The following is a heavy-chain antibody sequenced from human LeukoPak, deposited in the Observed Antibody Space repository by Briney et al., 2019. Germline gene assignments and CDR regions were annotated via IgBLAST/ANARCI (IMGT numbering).Heavy chain of an antibody. CDR2: IWYDGSNK. J-gene: IGHJ4*02. CDR1: GFTFSSYG. CDR3: ARDGVHCSSTSCYFDY. D-gene: IGHD2-2*01. V-gene: IGHV3-33*01. Sequence: GRSLRLSCAASGFTFSSYGMHWVRQAPGKGLEWVAVIWYDGSNKYYADSVKGRFAISRDNAKNSLYLQMNSLRAEDTAMYYCARDGVHCSSTSCYFDYWGQGTLVTVSS.